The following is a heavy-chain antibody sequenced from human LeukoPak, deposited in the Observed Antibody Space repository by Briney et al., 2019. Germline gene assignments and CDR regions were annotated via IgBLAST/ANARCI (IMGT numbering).Heavy chain of an antibody. J-gene: IGHJ5*02. Sequence: GGSLRLSCAASGFTFSSYGMHWVRQAPGKGLEWVAFIRYDGSNKYYADSVKGRFTISRDNSKNTLYLQMNSLRAEDAAVYYCAKDRAVTIPTTNWFDPWGQGTLVTVSS. CDR1: GFTFSSYG. CDR3: AKDRAVTIPTTNWFDP. CDR2: IRYDGSNK. D-gene: IGHD3-3*01. V-gene: IGHV3-30*02.